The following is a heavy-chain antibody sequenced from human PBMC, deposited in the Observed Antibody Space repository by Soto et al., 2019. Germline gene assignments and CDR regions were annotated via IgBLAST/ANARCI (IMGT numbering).Heavy chain of an antibody. V-gene: IGHV1-69*06. CDR3: ARVSLNASDI. J-gene: IGHJ3*02. Sequence: VQLVESGGGLVKPGGSLRLSCAASVFTFSSYAISWVRQAPGQGLEWMGGIIPIFGTANYAQKFQGRVTITADKSTSTAYMELSSLRSEDTAVYYCARVSLNASDIWGQGTMVTVSS. CDR2: IIPIFGTA. CDR1: VFTFSSYA.